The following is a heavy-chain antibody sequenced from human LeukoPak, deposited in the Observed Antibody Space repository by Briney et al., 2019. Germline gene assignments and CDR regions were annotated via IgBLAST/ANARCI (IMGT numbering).Heavy chain of an antibody. J-gene: IGHJ6*02. Sequence: GGSLRLSCAASGFTVSSNYMSWVRQAPGKGLEWVSVIYSGGSTYYADSVKGRFTISRHNSKNTLYLQMNSLRAEDTAVYYCARATASSPLYYGMDVWGQGTTVTVPS. D-gene: IGHD2-21*02. CDR1: GFTVSSNY. CDR3: ARATASSPLYYGMDV. V-gene: IGHV3-53*04. CDR2: IYSGGST.